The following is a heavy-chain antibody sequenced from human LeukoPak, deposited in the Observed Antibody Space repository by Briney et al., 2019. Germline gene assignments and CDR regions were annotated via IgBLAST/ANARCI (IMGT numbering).Heavy chain of an antibody. CDR3: ARGPHYYDSSGYLIDY. Sequence: TGGSLRLSCAASGFTFSSYSMNWVRQAPGKGLEWVSYISSSSSTIYYADSVKGRFTISRDNAKNSLYLQMNSLRDEDTAVYYCARGPHYYDSSGYLIDYWGQGTLVTVSS. J-gene: IGHJ4*02. CDR1: GFTFSSYS. V-gene: IGHV3-48*02. CDR2: ISSSSSTI. D-gene: IGHD3-22*01.